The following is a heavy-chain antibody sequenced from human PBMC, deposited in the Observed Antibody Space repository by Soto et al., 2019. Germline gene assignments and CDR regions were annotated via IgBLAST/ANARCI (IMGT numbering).Heavy chain of an antibody. CDR2: ISVYNGNI. CDR3: ARRTSYYDDSNAYYSFDY. V-gene: IGHV1-18*04. Sequence: ASVKVSCKGSGYSFTSYGISWVRQAPGQGLEWMGRISVYNGNIKYAQKFEGRVTMTTDTSMFTAYLEVRSLRSDDTAIYYCARRTSYYDDSNAYYSFDYWGPGTLVTVSS. D-gene: IGHD3-22*01. J-gene: IGHJ4*02. CDR1: GYSFTSYG.